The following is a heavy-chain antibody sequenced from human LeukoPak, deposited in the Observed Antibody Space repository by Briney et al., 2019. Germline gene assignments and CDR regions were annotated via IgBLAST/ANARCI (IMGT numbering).Heavy chain of an antibody. CDR1: GFTVSSNY. V-gene: IGHV3-66*02. Sequence: GGSLRLSCAASGFTVSSNYMSWVRQAPGKGLEWVSVIYSGGSTYYADSVEGRFTISRDNSKNTLYLQMNSLRAEDTAVYYCARADFVKWWFDPWGQGTLVTVSS. J-gene: IGHJ5*02. D-gene: IGHD1-26*01. CDR3: ARADFVKWWFDP. CDR2: IYSGGST.